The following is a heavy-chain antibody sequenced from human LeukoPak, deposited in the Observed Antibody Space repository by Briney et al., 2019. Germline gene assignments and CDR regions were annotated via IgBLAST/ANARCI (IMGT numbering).Heavy chain of an antibody. CDR3: ASYDSSGYYSRLSDY. D-gene: IGHD3-22*01. CDR2: INHSGST. Sequence: SETLSLTCAVYGGSSSGYYWSWIRQPPGKGLEWIGEINHSGSTNYNPSLKSRVTISVDTSKNQFSLKLSSVTAADTAVYYCASYDSSGYYSRLSDYWGQGTLVTVSS. V-gene: IGHV4-34*01. CDR1: GGSSSGYY. J-gene: IGHJ4*02.